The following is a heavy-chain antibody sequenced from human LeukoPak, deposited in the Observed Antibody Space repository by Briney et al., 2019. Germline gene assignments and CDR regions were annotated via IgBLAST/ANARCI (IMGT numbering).Heavy chain of an antibody. CDR2: VFHSGST. D-gene: IGHD1-26*01. CDR1: DGSIRRYY. CDR3: ARVFSGSFWDFDL. Sequence: SETLSLTCTVSDGSIRRYYWSWVRQPPGKGLEWVGFVFHSGSTNYDPSLRRRATLSLDTSKRQFYLKLNSVTAADTAVYYCARVFSGSFWDFDLWGRGTLVTVSS. V-gene: IGHV4-59*01. J-gene: IGHJ2*01.